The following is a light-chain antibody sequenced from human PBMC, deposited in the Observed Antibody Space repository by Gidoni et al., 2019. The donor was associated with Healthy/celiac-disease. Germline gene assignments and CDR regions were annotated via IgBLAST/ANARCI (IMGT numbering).Light chain of an antibody. CDR1: SSDVGGYNY. Sequence: SALTQPASVPRSHGQSITIPCTGTSSDVGGYNYVSWYQQQPGKAPKLMIYEVSKRPSGVSTRFSGSKPGNTASLAIAGLQAEDEADYYCSSYTSSSTRVFGGGTTLTVL. CDR2: EVS. V-gene: IGLV2-14*01. CDR3: SSYTSSSTRV. J-gene: IGLJ3*02.